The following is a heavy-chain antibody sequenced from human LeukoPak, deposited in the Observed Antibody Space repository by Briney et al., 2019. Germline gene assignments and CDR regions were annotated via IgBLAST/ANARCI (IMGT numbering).Heavy chain of an antibody. J-gene: IGHJ6*02. Sequence: ASVKVSCKASGGTFSRYAISWVRQAPGQGLEWMGRIIPILGIANYAQKFQGRVTITADKSTSTAYMELSSLRSEDTAVYYCARDSPGTVTTLAYYYYYGMDVWGQGTTVTVSS. CDR1: GGTFSRYA. CDR3: ARDSPGTVTTLAYYYYYGMDV. CDR2: IIPILGIA. V-gene: IGHV1-69*04. D-gene: IGHD4-17*01.